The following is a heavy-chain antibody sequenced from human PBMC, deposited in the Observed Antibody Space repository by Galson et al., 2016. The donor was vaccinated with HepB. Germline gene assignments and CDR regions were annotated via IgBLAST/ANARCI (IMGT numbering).Heavy chain of an antibody. D-gene: IGHD1-26*01. V-gene: IGHV5-10-1*01. CDR1: GYSFTSYW. CDR3: ARQGRGWELYNY. CDR2: IDPTDSYT. J-gene: IGHJ4*02. Sequence: QSGAEVKKPGESLRISCKGSGYSFTSYWISWVRQMPGKGLEWMGNIDPTDSYTNYSPSFQGHVTISADKSISTAYLQWSSLKASDTAMYYCARQGRGWELYNYWGQGTLVTVSS.